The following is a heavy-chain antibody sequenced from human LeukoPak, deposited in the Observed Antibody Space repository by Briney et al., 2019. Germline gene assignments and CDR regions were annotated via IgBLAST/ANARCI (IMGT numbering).Heavy chain of an antibody. CDR3: ARGGAIWFGEPDAFDI. Sequence: GGSLRLSCAASGFTVSSNYMSWVRQAPGKGLEWVSVIYSGGSTYYAESVKGRFTISRDNSKNTLYLQMNSLRAEDTAVYYCARGGAIWFGEPDAFDIWGQGTMVTVSS. CDR1: GFTVSSNY. V-gene: IGHV3-53*01. J-gene: IGHJ3*02. D-gene: IGHD3-10*01. CDR2: IYSGGST.